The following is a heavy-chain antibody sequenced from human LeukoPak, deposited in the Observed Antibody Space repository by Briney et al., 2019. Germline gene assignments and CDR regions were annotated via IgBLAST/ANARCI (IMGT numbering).Heavy chain of an antibody. Sequence: PSETLSLTCTVSGGSISSGDYYWSWIRQPPGKGLEWIGYIYYSGSTYYNPSLKSRVTISVDTSKNQFSLKLSSVTAADTAVYYCARTPPRTYGMDVWGQGTLVTVSS. V-gene: IGHV4-30-4*01. CDR3: ARTPPRTYGMDV. J-gene: IGHJ6*02. D-gene: IGHD1-14*01. CDR1: GGSISSGDYY. CDR2: IYYSGST.